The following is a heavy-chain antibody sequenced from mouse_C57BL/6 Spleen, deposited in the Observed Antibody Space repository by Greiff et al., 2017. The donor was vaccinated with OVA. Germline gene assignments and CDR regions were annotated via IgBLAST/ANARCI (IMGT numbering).Heavy chain of an antibody. J-gene: IGHJ1*03. CDR2: ISSGGDYI. V-gene: IGHV5-9-1*02. CDR1: GFTFSSYA. D-gene: IGHD1-1*01. Sequence: DVMLVESGEGLVKPGGSLKLSCAASGFTFSSYAMSWVRQTPEKRLEWVAYISSGGDYIYYADTVKGRFTLSSDNARNTLYLQMSSLKSEDTAMYYCTGETPSITTGVVQRYVDVWGTGTTVTVSS. CDR3: TGETPSITTGVVQRYVDV.